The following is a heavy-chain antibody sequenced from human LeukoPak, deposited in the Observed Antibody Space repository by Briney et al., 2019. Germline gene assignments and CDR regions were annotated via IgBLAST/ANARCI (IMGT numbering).Heavy chain of an antibody. D-gene: IGHD3-22*01. CDR1: GYSISSGYY. CDR3: ARQKLDYYDSSGYYHDH. J-gene: IGHJ4*02. CDR2: IYHSGST. Sequence: PSETLSLTCAVSGYSISSGYYWGWIRQPPGKGLEWIGSIYHSGSTYYNPSLKSRVTISVDTSKNQFSLKLSSVTAADTAVYYCARQKLDYYDSSGYYHDHWGQGTLVTVSS. V-gene: IGHV4-38-2*01.